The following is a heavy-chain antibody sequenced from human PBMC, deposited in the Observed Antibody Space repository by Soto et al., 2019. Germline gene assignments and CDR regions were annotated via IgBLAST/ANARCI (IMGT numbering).Heavy chain of an antibody. J-gene: IGHJ3*02. CDR1: GGSISSGGYY. V-gene: IGHV4-31*03. CDR3: ARSDGDAFDI. CDR2: IYYSGST. Sequence: KSSETLSLTCTVSGGSISSGGYYWSWIRQHPGKGLEWIGYIYYSGSTYYNPSLKSRVTISVDTSKNQFSLKLSSVTAADTAVYYCARSDGDAFDIWGQGTMVTVSS.